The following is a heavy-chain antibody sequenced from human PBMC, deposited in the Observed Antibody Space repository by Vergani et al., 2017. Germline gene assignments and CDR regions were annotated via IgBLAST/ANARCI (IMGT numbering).Heavy chain of an antibody. Sequence: VQLQESGPGLVKPSETLSLTCTVSGGSVSSGSYYWSWVRQAPGKGLEWVSVIYSGGSTYYADSVKGRFTISRDNSKNTLYLQMNSLRAEDTAVYYCARAPSRGLVLSGSYFDYWGQGTLVTVSS. J-gene: IGHJ4*02. D-gene: IGHD6-19*01. V-gene: IGHV3-53*01. CDR1: GGSVSSGSYY. CDR3: ARAPSRGLVLSGSYFDY. CDR2: IYSGGST.